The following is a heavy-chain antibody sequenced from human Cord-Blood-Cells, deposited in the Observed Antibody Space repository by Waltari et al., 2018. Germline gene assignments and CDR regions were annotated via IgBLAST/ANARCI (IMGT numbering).Heavy chain of an antibody. CDR3: ARYRRAARPDWYFDL. J-gene: IGHJ2*01. CDR1: GGPISSHH. V-gene: IGHV4-59*11. Sequence: QVQLPESGPGLGKPSETLSLTCPVPGGPISSHHCTRIRQPPGKGLEWIGDIYSSGSTNYNPSLKSRVTISVDTSKNQFSLKLSSVTAADTAVYYCARYRRAARPDWYFDLWGRGTLVTVSS. CDR2: IYSSGST. D-gene: IGHD6-6*01.